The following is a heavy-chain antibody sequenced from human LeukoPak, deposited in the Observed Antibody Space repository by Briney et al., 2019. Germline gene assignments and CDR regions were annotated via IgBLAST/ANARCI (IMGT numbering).Heavy chain of an antibody. CDR1: GGSISSYY. CDR2: IYFTGFT. Sequence: SETLSLTCTVSGGSISSYYWSWIRQSPGKGLEWIGYIYFTGFTHYNPSLKSRVTMSVALSKNQFSLNLNSVTAADTAVYYCARDGNGGNSWGWFDPWGQGTLVTVSA. J-gene: IGHJ5*02. D-gene: IGHD4-23*01. V-gene: IGHV4-59*01. CDR3: ARDGNGGNSWGWFDP.